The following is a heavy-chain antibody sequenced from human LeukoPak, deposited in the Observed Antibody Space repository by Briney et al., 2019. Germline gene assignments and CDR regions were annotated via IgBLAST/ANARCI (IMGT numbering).Heavy chain of an antibody. V-gene: IGHV4-39*01. CDR1: GGSISSSSYY. Sequence: SETLSLTCTVSGGSISSSSYYWGWIRQPPGKGLEWIGSIYYSGSTYYNPSLKSRVTISLDTSKNQFSLKLSSVTAADTAVYYCASPHYDILTGYYSPHDAFDIWGQGTMVTVSS. D-gene: IGHD3-9*01. CDR3: ASPHYDILTGYYSPHDAFDI. J-gene: IGHJ3*02. CDR2: IYYSGST.